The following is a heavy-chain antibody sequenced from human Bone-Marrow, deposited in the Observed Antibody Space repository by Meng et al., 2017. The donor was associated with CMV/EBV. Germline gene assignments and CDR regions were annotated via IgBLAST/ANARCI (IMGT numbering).Heavy chain of an antibody. CDR3: ARDSYYYDSRGYYVVDY. V-gene: IGHV3-21*01. Sequence: GGSLRLSCAASGFTFSSYWMDWVRQAPGKGLEWVSSISSSSTYIYYADSVKGRFTISRDNAKNSLYLQMNSLRAEDTAVYYCARDSYYYDSRGYYVVDYWGQGTLVTVSS. D-gene: IGHD3-22*01. J-gene: IGHJ4*02. CDR2: ISSSSTYI. CDR1: GFTFSSYW.